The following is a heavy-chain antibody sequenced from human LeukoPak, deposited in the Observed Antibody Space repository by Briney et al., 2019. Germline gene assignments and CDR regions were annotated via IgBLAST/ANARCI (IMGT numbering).Heavy chain of an antibody. CDR1: GFTFSSYA. CDR2: ISYDGSNK. V-gene: IGHV3-30-3*01. Sequence: PGRSLRLSCAASGFTFSSYAMHWVRQAPGKGLEWVAVISYDGSNKYYADSVKGRFTISRYNSKNTLYLQMNSLRAEDTAVYYCAGFVVVAAPNWFDPWGQGTLVTVSS. CDR3: AGFVVVAAPNWFDP. D-gene: IGHD2-15*01. J-gene: IGHJ5*02.